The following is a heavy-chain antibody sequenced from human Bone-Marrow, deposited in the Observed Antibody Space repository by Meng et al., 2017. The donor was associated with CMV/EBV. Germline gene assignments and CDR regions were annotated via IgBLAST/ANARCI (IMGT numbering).Heavy chain of an antibody. CDR1: GFTFSNYA. CDR3: EKCSPGRWDTFDI. CDR2: VSNNGGST. Sequence: GGSLRLSCAASGFTFSNYAMSWVRQAPGKGLEWVSSVSNNGGSTYYADSVNGRFTISRDNSKNTLYLQMNSLRAEGTAVYYCEKCSPGRWDTFDIWGQGPMVTVSS. V-gene: IGHV3-23*01. D-gene: IGHD3-10*02. J-gene: IGHJ3*02.